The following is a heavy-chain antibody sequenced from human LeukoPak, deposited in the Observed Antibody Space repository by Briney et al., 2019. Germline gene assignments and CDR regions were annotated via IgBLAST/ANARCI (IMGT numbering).Heavy chain of an antibody. J-gene: IGHJ4*02. CDR3: AKGAGNFLEWLLYY. Sequence: PGGSLRLSCAASGLTFSSYAMSWVRQAPGKGLEWVSAISGSGGSTYYADSVKGRFTISRDNSKNTLYLQMNSLRAEDTAVYYCAKGAGNFLEWLLYYWGQGTLVTVSS. V-gene: IGHV3-23*01. CDR1: GLTFSSYA. CDR2: ISGSGGST. D-gene: IGHD3-3*01.